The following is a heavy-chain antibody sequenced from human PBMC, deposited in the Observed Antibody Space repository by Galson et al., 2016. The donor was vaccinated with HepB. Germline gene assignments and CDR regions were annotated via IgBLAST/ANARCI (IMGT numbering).Heavy chain of an antibody. CDR3: AKDATAAPAPYNYFDP. D-gene: IGHD5-24*01. Sequence: SLRLSCAASGFTFSSYAMGWVRQAPGRGLEWVSGISGRGGSTKYADSVKGRFTTSSDNSKNTLYLQMNSLRAEDTAVYYCAKDATAAPAPYNYFDPWGQGTLVTVSS. CDR2: ISGRGGST. V-gene: IGHV3-23*01. J-gene: IGHJ5*02. CDR1: GFTFSSYA.